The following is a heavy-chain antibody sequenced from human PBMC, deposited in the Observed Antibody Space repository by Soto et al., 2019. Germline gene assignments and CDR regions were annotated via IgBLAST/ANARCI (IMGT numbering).Heavy chain of an antibody. CDR3: ARSPGYSYGDY. V-gene: IGHV1-3*01. J-gene: IGHJ4*02. CDR2: INAGNGNT. Sequence: ASVKVSCKASGYTFTSYAMHWVRQAPGQRLEWMGWINAGNGNTKYSQKFQGRVAITRDTSASTAYMELSSLRSEDTAVYYCARSPGYSYGDYWGQGTLVTVSS. CDR1: GYTFTSYA. D-gene: IGHD5-18*01.